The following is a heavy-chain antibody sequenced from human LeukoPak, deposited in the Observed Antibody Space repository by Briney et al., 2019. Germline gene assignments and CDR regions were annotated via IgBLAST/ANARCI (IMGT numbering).Heavy chain of an antibody. D-gene: IGHD4-17*01. J-gene: IGHJ3*02. CDR2: IYHTGST. V-gene: IGHV4-30-2*01. CDR3: AKVSGFYGDYVPDDAFDI. CDR1: GGSISSGLYS. Sequence: SQTLSLTCDVSGGSISSGLYSWSWIRQPLGKGLEWIGYIYHTGSTYYNPSLKSRVTISVDTSKNQFSLRLSSVTAADTAVYYCAKVSGFYGDYVPDDAFDIWGQGTMVTVSS.